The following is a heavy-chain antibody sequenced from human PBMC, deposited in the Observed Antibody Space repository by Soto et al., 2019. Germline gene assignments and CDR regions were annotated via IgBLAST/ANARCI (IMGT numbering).Heavy chain of an antibody. CDR1: GASIISPDYY. CDR3: ARGAVVNLVRGIMGGNWFDP. V-gene: IGHV4-30-4*01. J-gene: IGHJ5*02. D-gene: IGHD3-10*01. CDR2: IYHTGAT. Sequence: QVQLQESGPGLVKPSQTLSLTCTVSGASIISPDYYWTWIRQPPGKGLEWIGHIYHTGATYYNPSLESRAIMSVDTSNNQFSLKLSSVTAADTAVFYCARGAVVNLVRGIMGGNWFDPWGQGTLVTVSS.